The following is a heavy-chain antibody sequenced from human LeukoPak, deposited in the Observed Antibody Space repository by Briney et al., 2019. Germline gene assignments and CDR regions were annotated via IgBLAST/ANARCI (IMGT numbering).Heavy chain of an antibody. J-gene: IGHJ6*02. CDR1: GFTFDDYG. CDR3: ARDGKRVTTQFYYYGIDL. CDR2: ITWNGGST. D-gene: IGHD3-3*01. Sequence: GGSLRLSCTAAGFTFDDYGMSWVRQIPGKGLEWVAGITWNGGSTDYAVSVRSRFTISRDNAKKSVYLQMNSLRAEDAALYHCARDGKRVTTQFYYYGIDLWGQGTTVTVSS. V-gene: IGHV3-20*01.